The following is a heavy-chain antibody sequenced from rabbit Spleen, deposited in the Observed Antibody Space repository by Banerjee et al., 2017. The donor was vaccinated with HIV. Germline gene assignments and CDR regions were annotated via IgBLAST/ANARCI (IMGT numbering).Heavy chain of an antibody. CDR2: INTATGKA. CDR1: GFSFSDRDV. D-gene: IGHD1-1*01. V-gene: IGHV1S40*01. J-gene: IGHJ6*01. Sequence: QSLVVSGVGLVMPVGTLTLTCKASGFSFSDRDVMCWVRQAPGKGLEWIACINTATGKAVYVSWAKGRFSISKTSSTTVTLQMTSLTAADTTTYFCARDTSSSFSSYGMDLWGPGTLVTVS. CDR3: ARDTSSSFSSYGMDL.